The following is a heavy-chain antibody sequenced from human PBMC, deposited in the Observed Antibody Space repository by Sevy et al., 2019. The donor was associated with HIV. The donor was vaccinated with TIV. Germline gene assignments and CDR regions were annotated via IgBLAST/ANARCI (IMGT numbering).Heavy chain of an antibody. CDR3: AKGDYYGSLYYFDY. D-gene: IGHD3-10*01. V-gene: IGHV3-21*01. Sequence: GGSLRLSCAASGFTFSNYFINWVRQAPGKGLEWVSSISSGSSYIFYADSVKGPFTISRDNAKNSQYLHMNSLRAEDTAVYYCAKGDYYGSLYYFDYWGPGTLVTDSS. CDR1: GFTFSNYF. J-gene: IGHJ4*02. CDR2: ISSGSSYI.